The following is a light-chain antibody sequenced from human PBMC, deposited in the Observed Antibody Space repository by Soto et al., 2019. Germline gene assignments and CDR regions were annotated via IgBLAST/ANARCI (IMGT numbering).Light chain of an antibody. CDR1: SSDVGGYSY. J-gene: IGLJ2*01. Sequence: QSALTQPASVSGSPGQSITISCTGTSSDVGGYSYVSWYQQHPGKAPKLMIYDVSSRPSGVSNRFSGSKSGNTASLTISGLQAEDEADYYCTSYTSSSTLGVVFGGGTKLTVL. CDR3: TSYTSSSTLGVV. V-gene: IGLV2-14*01. CDR2: DVS.